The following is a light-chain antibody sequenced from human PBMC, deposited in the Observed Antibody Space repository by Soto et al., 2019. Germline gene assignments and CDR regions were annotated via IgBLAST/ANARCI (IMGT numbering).Light chain of an antibody. CDR1: QSVDIN. CDR2: GAS. J-gene: IGKJ1*01. CDR3: QQYRNWPRT. Sequence: EIVLTQSPATLSVSPGDRVTLSCRASQSVDINLDWYQQRPGQAPRLLVYGASTKATDVPGRFSGRGSGTEFTLTINNLQSEDFAVYYCQQYRNWPRTFGQGTKVEIK. V-gene: IGKV3-15*01.